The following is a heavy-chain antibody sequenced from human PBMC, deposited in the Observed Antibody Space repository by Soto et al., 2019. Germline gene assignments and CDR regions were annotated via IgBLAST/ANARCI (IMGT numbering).Heavy chain of an antibody. V-gene: IGHV4-30-4*01. CDR3: ARERPDGARLDP. CDR2: IYYSGST. CDR1: GGSISSGDYY. D-gene: IGHD6-6*01. Sequence: SETLSLTCTVSGGSISSGDYYWSWIRQPPGKGLEWIGYIYYSGSTFYNPSLKSRVTISVDTSKNQFSLKLSSVPAADTAVYYCARERPDGARLDPWGQGTLVTSPQ. J-gene: IGHJ5*02.